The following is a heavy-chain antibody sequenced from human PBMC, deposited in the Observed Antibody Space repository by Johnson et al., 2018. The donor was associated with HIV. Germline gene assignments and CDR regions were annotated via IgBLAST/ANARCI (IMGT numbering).Heavy chain of an antibody. CDR3: AKDPSPWLLGNDAFDI. D-gene: IGHD3-22*01. CDR2: IKQDGSEK. J-gene: IGHJ3*02. V-gene: IGHV3-7*03. CDR1: GFTFSNSW. Sequence: VQLVESGGGLVQPGGSLRLSCVVSGFTFSNSWMIWVRQAPGKGLEWVANIKQDGSEKYYVDSVKGRFSISRDTAKTSLFLQMNSLRAEDSAVYYCAKDPSPWLLGNDAFDIWGQVTMVTVSS.